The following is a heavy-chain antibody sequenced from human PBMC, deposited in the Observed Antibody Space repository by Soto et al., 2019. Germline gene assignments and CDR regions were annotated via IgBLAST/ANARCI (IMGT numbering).Heavy chain of an antibody. V-gene: IGHV3-23*01. Sequence: EVQLLESGGGLVQPGGSLRLSCAASGFTFSSYAMSWVRQAPGKGLEWVSAISGSGGSTYYADSVKGRFTISRDNSKNTLYLQMNSLRAEDTAVYYCAKQGYYDILTGYYSPDYWGQGTLVTVSS. D-gene: IGHD3-9*01. CDR1: GFTFSSYA. CDR3: AKQGYYDILTGYYSPDY. CDR2: ISGSGGST. J-gene: IGHJ4*02.